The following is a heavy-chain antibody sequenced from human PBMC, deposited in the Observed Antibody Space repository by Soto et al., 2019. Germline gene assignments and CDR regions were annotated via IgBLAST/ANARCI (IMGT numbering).Heavy chain of an antibody. CDR1: GLNFNNYA. CDR3: AKDVGVTRYYYCYGMDV. Sequence: QEQLVESGGGVVQPGKSLRVSCAASGLNFNNYAMHWVRQAPGKGLEWVALISNDGSNTYYADSVKGRFTISRDNSKNTLYLQMNSLRVEDTALYYCAKDVGVTRYYYCYGMDVWGQGTTVTVSS. V-gene: IGHV3-30*18. D-gene: IGHD2-15*01. CDR2: ISNDGSNT. J-gene: IGHJ6*02.